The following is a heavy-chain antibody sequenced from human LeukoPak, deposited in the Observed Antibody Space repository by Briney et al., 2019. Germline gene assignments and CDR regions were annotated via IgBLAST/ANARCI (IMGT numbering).Heavy chain of an antibody. CDR1: GYSISSGYY. D-gene: IGHD6-19*01. CDR2: IYHSGST. Sequence: PSETLSLTCTVSGYSISSGYYWGWIRQPPGKGLEWIGSIYHSGSTYYNPSLKSRVTISVDTSKNQFSLKLSSVTAADTAVYYCAGSSGWYTIDYWGQGTLVTASS. V-gene: IGHV4-38-2*02. J-gene: IGHJ4*02. CDR3: AGSSGWYTIDY.